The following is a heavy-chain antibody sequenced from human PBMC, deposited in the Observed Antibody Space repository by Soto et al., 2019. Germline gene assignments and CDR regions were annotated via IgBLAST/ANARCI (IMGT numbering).Heavy chain of an antibody. V-gene: IGHV4-34*01. CDR3: ARNWGSLDRGYYFDY. Sequence: SETLSLTCAVYGGSFSGYYWSWIRQPPGKGLEWIGEINHSGSTNYNPSLKSRVTISVDTSTNQFSLKLSSVTAADTAVYYCARNWGSLDRGYYFDYWGQGTLVTVSS. J-gene: IGHJ4*02. CDR2: INHSGST. D-gene: IGHD7-27*01. CDR1: GGSFSGYY.